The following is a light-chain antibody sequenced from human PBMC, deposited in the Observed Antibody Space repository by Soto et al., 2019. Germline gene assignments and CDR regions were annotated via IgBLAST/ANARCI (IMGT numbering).Light chain of an antibody. CDR3: QQYGSSLWT. CDR1: QSVGAD. J-gene: IGKJ1*01. V-gene: IGKV3-20*01. Sequence: IVLAQSPATLSVSPGERATLSLRASQSVGADLAWYQRKNGQAPRLLIYGASSRATGIPDRFSGSGYGTDFTLTISRLEPEDFAVYYCQQYGSSLWTFGQGTKVDIK. CDR2: GAS.